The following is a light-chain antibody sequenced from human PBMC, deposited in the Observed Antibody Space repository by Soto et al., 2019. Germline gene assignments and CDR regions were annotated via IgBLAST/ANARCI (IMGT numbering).Light chain of an antibody. J-gene: IGLJ3*02. CDR2: DNN. CDR3: LAWDGGLSAVV. CDR1: SSNIGNNL. V-gene: IGLV1-51*01. Sequence: QSVLTQPPSVSAATGQKVTISCSGSSSNIGNNLVSWYQHLPVTAPRLLIYDNNKRPSGIPDRFSGSKSGTSATLGITGLQTGDEADYYCLAWDGGLSAVVFGGGTKLTVL.